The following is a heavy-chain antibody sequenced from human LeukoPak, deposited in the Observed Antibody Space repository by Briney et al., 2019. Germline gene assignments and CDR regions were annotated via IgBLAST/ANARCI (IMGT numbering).Heavy chain of an antibody. J-gene: IGHJ4*02. CDR2: ISPSGGST. CDR3: ARAPVTSCRGAFCYPFDI. V-gene: IGHV1-46*01. CDR1: GYTFTSYD. D-gene: IGHD2-15*01. Sequence: ASVKVSCKASGYTFTSYDINWVRQAPGQGPEWMGVISPSGGSTTYAQKFQGRVTLTRDMSTSTDYLELSSLRSEDTAVYYCARAPVTSCRGAFCYPFDIWGQGTLVTVSS.